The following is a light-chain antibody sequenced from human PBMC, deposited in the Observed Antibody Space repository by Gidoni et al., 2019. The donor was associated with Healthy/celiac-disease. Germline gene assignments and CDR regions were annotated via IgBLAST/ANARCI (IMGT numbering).Light chain of an antibody. J-gene: IGKJ4*02. Sequence: IQMTQSPSSLSASVGDRVTITCRASQSISSYLNWYQQKPGKAPKLLIYAASSLQSGVPSRFSGSGSGTDFTLTISRLQPEDFATYYCQQSYSTPKLTFXGXTKVEIK. CDR3: QQSYSTPKLT. CDR2: AAS. V-gene: IGKV1-39*01. CDR1: QSISSY.